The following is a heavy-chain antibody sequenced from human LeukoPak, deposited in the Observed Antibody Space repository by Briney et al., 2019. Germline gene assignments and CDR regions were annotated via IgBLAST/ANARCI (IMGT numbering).Heavy chain of an antibody. Sequence: SVKVSCKASGYTFTGYYMHWVRQAPGQGLEWMGRIIPILGIANYAQKFQGRVTITADKSTGTAYMELSSLRSEDTAVYYCARESEAAGTDYWGQGTLVTVSS. J-gene: IGHJ4*02. CDR1: GYTFTGYY. CDR2: IIPILGIA. D-gene: IGHD6-13*01. CDR3: ARESEAAGTDY. V-gene: IGHV1-69*04.